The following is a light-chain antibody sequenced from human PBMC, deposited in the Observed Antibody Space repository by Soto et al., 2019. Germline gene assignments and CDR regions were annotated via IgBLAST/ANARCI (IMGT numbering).Light chain of an antibody. CDR1: SSDVGGYNY. Sequence: QSALTQPASVSGSPGQSITISCTGTSSDVGGYNYVSWYQQHPGKAPKLMIYDVSNRPSGVSNRFSGSKSGNTASLTISGLQAEDEADYYCSSYTSSSRGEFGGGTKLTVL. J-gene: IGLJ2*01. CDR3: SSYTSSSRGE. V-gene: IGLV2-14*01. CDR2: DVS.